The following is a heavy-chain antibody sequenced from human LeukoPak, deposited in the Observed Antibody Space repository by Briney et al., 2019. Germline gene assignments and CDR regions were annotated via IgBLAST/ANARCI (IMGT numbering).Heavy chain of an antibody. V-gene: IGHV3-53*01. CDR3: ARGSSRRPPGYYDSSGYYYGGDFDY. Sequence: GGSLRLSCASSGFIVSCHYMSWVRQAPGKGLEWVSVIYSGGSTYYADSVKGRFTISRDNSKNTLYLQMNSLRAEDTAVYYCARGSSRRPPGYYDSSGYYYGGDFDYWGQGTLVTVSS. CDR1: GFIVSCHY. D-gene: IGHD3-22*01. CDR2: IYSGGST. J-gene: IGHJ4*02.